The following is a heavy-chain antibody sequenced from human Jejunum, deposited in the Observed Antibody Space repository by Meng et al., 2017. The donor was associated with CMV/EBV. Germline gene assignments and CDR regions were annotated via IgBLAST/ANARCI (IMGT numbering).Heavy chain of an antibody. J-gene: IGHJ4*02. V-gene: IGHV4-39*07. D-gene: IGHD2-2*01. Sequence: GSISSRSYYWGWIRQHPGKGLEWIVNIYYSGSTYYNPSLKSRATISQDTYMNQFSLKLTSVTAADTAVYYCARVDCSTSCFSFDNWGQGALVTVSS. CDR2: IYYSGST. CDR1: GSISSRSYY. CDR3: ARVDCSTSCFSFDN.